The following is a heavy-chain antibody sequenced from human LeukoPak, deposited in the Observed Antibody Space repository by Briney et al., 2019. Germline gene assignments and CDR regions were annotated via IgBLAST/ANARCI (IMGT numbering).Heavy chain of an antibody. CDR3: ARCRGWYMGYNFDY. CDR1: GYTFTSYD. D-gene: IGHD5-12*01. J-gene: IGHJ4*02. Sequence: ASVKVSCKASGYTFTSYDINWVRQATGQGLEWMGWMNPNSGNTGYAQKFQGRVTMTRNTSISTAYMELSSLRSEDTAVYYCARCRGWYMGYNFDYWGQGTLVTVSS. V-gene: IGHV1-8*01. CDR2: MNPNSGNT.